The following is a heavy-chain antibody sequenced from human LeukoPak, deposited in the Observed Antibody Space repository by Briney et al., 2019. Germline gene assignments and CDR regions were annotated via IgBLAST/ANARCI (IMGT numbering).Heavy chain of an antibody. V-gene: IGHV3-7*01. D-gene: IGHD3-9*01. CDR3: VRMHYDVLTGFYSGSYHYHYADV. Sequence: GGSLRLSCAASGFTFSSYWMSWVRQAPGKGLEWVANIKQDGSEKYYVDSVKGRFTISRDNAKNSLYLQMNSLRAEDTAVYFCVRMHYDVLTGFYSGSYHYHYADVWGRGTTVTVSS. J-gene: IGHJ6*03. CDR2: IKQDGSEK. CDR1: GFTFSSYW.